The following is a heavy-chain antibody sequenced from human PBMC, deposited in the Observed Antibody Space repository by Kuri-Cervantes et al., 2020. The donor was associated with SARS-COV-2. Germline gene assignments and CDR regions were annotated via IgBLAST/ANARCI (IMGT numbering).Heavy chain of an antibody. CDR3: ARGLDTAMAYYFDY. D-gene: IGHD5-18*01. J-gene: IGHJ4*02. Sequence: ASVKVSCKASGCTFTGYYMHWVRQAPGQGLEWMGWINPNSGGTNYAQKFQGWVTMTRDTSISTAYMELSRLRSDDTAVYYCARGLDTAMAYYFDYWGQGTLVTVSS. CDR2: INPNSGGT. V-gene: IGHV1-2*04. CDR1: GCTFTGYY.